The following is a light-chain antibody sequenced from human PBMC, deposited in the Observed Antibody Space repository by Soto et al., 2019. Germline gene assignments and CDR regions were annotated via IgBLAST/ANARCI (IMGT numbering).Light chain of an antibody. Sequence: AIQMTQSPPSLSASVGDRVTITCRASQGIRNDLGWYQQKPGKAPKLLIYTASTLQSGAPSRFSGSGSGTDFTLTIRSLQPEDAATYYCLRDYNSYTFGQGTKLEIK. V-gene: IGKV1-6*01. J-gene: IGKJ2*01. CDR2: TAS. CDR3: LRDYNSYT. CDR1: QGIRND.